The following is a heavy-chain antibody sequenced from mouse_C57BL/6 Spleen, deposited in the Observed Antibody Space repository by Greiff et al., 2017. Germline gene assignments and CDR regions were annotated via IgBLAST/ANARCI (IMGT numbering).Heavy chain of an antibody. D-gene: IGHD1-1*01. V-gene: IGHV10-1*01. J-gene: IGHJ2*01. CDR2: IRSKSNNYAT. Sequence: EVKLVESGGGLVQPKGSLKLSCAASGFSFNTYAMNWVRQAPGKGLEWVARIRSKSNNYATYYADSVKDRFTISRDDSESMLYLQMNNLKTEDTAMYYCVRDDYGSRKGLFDYWGQGTTLTVSS. CDR3: VRDDYGSRKGLFDY. CDR1: GFSFNTYA.